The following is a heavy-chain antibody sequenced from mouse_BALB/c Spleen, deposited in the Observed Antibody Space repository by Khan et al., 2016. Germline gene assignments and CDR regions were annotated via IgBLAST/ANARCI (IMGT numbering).Heavy chain of an antibody. CDR3: ARDRYYFGSSRYFDV. D-gene: IGHD1-1*01. J-gene: IGHJ1*01. CDR1: GYTFTNYG. CDR2: INTYSGES. Sequence: QLQLVQSGPELKKPGKTVKISCKASGYTFTNYGMNWVKQAPGKGLKWMGWINTYSGESTYADDFKGRFAFSLETSANTAYLQINNLKKEDTATYFCARDRYYFGSSRYFDVWGAGTTVTVSS. V-gene: IGHV9-3-1*01.